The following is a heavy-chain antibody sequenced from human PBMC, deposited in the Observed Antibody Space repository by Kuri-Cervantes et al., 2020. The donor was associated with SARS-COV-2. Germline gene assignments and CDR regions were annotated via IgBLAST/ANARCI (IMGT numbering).Heavy chain of an antibody. CDR1: EFTFSSYG. V-gene: IGHV3-33*08. CDR2: IWYDGSNK. Sequence: GGSLRLSCAASEFTFSSYGMHWVRQAPGKGLEWVAVIWYDGSNKYYADSVKGRFTISRDNSKNTLYLQMNSLRAEDTAVYYCASDCSTTSCYPYWGQGTLVTVSS. J-gene: IGHJ4*02. D-gene: IGHD2-2*01. CDR3: ASDCSTTSCYPY.